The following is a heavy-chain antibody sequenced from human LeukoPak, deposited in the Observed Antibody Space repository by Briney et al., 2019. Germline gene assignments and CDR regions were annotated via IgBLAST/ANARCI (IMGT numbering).Heavy chain of an antibody. CDR1: GYTFTGYY. Sequence: GASVKVSCKASGYTFTGYYMHWVRQAPGQGLEWMGWINPNSGGTNYAQKFQGRVTMTRNTSISTAYMELSSLRSEDTAVYYCARGNDFWSGYYKRAWFDPWGQGTLVTVSS. CDR3: ARGNDFWSGYYKRAWFDP. J-gene: IGHJ5*02. CDR2: INPNSGGT. V-gene: IGHV1-2*02. D-gene: IGHD3-3*01.